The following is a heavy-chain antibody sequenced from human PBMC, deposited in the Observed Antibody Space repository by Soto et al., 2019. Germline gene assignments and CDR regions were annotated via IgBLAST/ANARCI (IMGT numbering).Heavy chain of an antibody. CDR1: GYTFTSHD. CDR2: ISAYNGNS. V-gene: IGHV1-18*01. J-gene: IGHJ6*02. CDR3: ARIADCSTTSCSFPSRFHIRGYYYYYGLDV. D-gene: IGHD2-2*01. Sequence: GASVKVSCKASGYTFTSHDLNWVRQAPGQGLEWVGWISAYNGNSNYAQKYHGRVTMTTDTSTNTAYMEMSSLRSDDTAVYYCARIADCSTTSCSFPSRFHIRGYYYYYGLDVWGQGTTVTVSS.